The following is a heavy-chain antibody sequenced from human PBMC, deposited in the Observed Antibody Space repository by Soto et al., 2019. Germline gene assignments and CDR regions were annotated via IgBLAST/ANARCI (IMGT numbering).Heavy chain of an antibody. CDR3: AKDRMYSGSSLDYYGMDV. Sequence: GGSLRLSCAASGFTFSSYAMSWVRQAPGKGLEWVSAISGSGGSTYYADSVKGRFTISRDNSKNTLYLQMSSLRAEDTAVYYCAKDRMYSGSSLDYYGMDVWGQGTTVTVSS. D-gene: IGHD1-26*01. CDR2: ISGSGGST. V-gene: IGHV3-23*01. CDR1: GFTFSSYA. J-gene: IGHJ6*02.